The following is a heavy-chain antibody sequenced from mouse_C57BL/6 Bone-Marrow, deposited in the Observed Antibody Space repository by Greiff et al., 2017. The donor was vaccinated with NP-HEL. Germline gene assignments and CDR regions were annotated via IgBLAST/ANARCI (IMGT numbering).Heavy chain of an antibody. CDR1: GFTFSDFY. D-gene: IGHD2-4*01. CDR3: AREAGYDCGEGYFDV. V-gene: IGHV7-1*01. J-gene: IGHJ1*03. CDR2: SRNKANDYTT. Sequence: EVKVVESGGGLVQSGRSLRLSCATSGFTFSDFYMEWVRQAPGKGLEWIAASRNKANDYTTEYSASVKGRFIVSRDTSQSILYLQMNALRAEDTAIYYCAREAGYDCGEGYFDVWGTGTTVTVSS.